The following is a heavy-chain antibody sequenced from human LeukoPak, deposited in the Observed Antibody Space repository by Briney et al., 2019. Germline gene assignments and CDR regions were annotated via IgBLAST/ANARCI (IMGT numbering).Heavy chain of an antibody. CDR2: IYPGDSDI. J-gene: IGHJ4*02. Sequence: GESLKISCEASGYSFTNYWIGWVRQMPGKGLEWMGIIYPGDSDIRYSPSFQGQVTISADKSISTAYLQWSSLKASDTAMYYCLRHRLRAYIYGVDYWGQGTLVTVSS. V-gene: IGHV5-51*01. CDR3: LRHRLRAYIYGVDY. CDR1: GYSFTNYW. D-gene: IGHD5-18*01.